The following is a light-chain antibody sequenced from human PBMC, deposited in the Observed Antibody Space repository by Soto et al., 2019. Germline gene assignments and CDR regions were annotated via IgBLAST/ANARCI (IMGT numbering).Light chain of an antibody. Sequence: EKVMTQSPATLSVSPGERATLYCRASQSVRSNLAWYQQKPGQPPRLLIYDASTRATRIPSRFSGSGSGTEFTLTISSLQSEDFAVYYCQQYDNWPRTFGQGTKVDNK. CDR1: QSVRSN. CDR2: DAS. V-gene: IGKV3-15*01. CDR3: QQYDNWPRT. J-gene: IGKJ1*01.